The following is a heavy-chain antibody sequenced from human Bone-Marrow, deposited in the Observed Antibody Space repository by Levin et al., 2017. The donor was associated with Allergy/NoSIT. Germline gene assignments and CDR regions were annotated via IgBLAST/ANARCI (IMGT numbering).Heavy chain of an antibody. Sequence: SETLSLTCTVSGASIGSDSLYWSWVRQPPGGGLEWIGYVYYTGFTNYNPSLETRVSLSGVPSKNLFPLEMTSVTAADTAVYYCAKLHEASNSAFDIWGQGTMVTVSS. V-gene: IGHV4-61*01. CDR3: AKLHEASNSAFDI. J-gene: IGHJ3*02. CDR1: GASIGSDSLY. D-gene: IGHD4-11*01. CDR2: VYYTGFT.